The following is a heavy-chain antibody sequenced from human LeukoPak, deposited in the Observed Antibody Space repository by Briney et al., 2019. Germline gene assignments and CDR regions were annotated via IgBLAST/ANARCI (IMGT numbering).Heavy chain of an antibody. V-gene: IGHV2-70*04. Sequence: SGPALVKPTQTLTLTCTFSGFSRSTSGMRVSWIRQPPGKALEWLARIDWDDDKFYSTSLKTRLTISKDTSKNQVVLTMTNMDPVDTATYYCARSIAAAGRMDYYYYMDVWGKGTTVTVSS. J-gene: IGHJ6*03. CDR1: GFSRSTSGMR. CDR2: IDWDDDK. D-gene: IGHD6-13*01. CDR3: ARSIAAAGRMDYYYYMDV.